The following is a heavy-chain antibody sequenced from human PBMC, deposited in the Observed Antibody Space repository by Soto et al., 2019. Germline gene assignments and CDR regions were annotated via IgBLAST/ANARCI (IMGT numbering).Heavy chain of an antibody. D-gene: IGHD3-3*01. J-gene: IGHJ6*02. CDR3: ARGCIYGVVSTRTYYYYGMDV. CDR2: MNPNSGNT. Sequence: QVPLVQSGAEVKKPGASVKVSCKASGYTFTSYDINWVRQATGQGLEWMGWMNPNSGNTGYAQKFQGRVNMTRNNSISTAYMELSSLRSEDTAVYYCARGCIYGVVSTRTYYYYGMDVWGQGTTVTVSS. V-gene: IGHV1-8*01. CDR1: GYTFTSYD.